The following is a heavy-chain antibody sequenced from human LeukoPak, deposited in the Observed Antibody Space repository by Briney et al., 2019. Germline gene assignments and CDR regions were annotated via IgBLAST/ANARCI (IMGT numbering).Heavy chain of an antibody. J-gene: IGHJ3*02. CDR1: GGSFSGYY. Sequence: SETLSLTCAVYGGSFSGYYWSWIRQPPGKGLEWIGEINHSGSTNYNPSLRSRVTVSVHTSKNQLSLKLSSVTAADTAVYYCARTTVGTYDRPFDTWGQGTLVPVSS. D-gene: IGHD6-13*01. CDR3: ARTTVGTYDRPFDT. V-gene: IGHV4-34*01. CDR2: INHSGST.